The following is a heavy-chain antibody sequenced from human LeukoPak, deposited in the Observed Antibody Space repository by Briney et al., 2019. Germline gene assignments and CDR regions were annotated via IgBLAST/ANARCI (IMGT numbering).Heavy chain of an antibody. J-gene: IGHJ3*02. CDR1: GYTFTNYG. Sequence: ASVKVSCKASGYTFTNYGISWVRQAPGQGLDWMGWISAYNGNKVYALELQGRATMTTDTSTSTAYMELRSLRSDDTAVYYCARDRWSSSSSEGTLDIWGQGTMVTVSS. CDR2: ISAYNGNK. CDR3: ARDRWSSSSSEGTLDI. V-gene: IGHV1-18*01. D-gene: IGHD6-6*01.